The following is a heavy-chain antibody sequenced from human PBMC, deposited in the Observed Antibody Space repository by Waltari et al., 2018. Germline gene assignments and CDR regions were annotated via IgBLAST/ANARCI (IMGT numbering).Heavy chain of an antibody. Sequence: QVQLQQWGAGLLKPSETLSLTCAVYGGSFSGYYWSWIRQPPGKGLEWIGEINHSGSTNYNPSLKSRVTISVDTSKNQFSLKLSSVTAADTAVYYCARGVIATYYYYYYYMDVWGKGTTVTVSS. V-gene: IGHV4-34*01. CDR1: GGSFSGYY. CDR3: ARGVIATYYYYYYYMDV. CDR2: INHSGST. J-gene: IGHJ6*03. D-gene: IGHD2-21*01.